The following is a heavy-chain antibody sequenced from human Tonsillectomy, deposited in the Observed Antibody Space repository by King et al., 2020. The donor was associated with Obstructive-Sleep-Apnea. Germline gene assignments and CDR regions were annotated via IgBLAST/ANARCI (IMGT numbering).Heavy chain of an antibody. CDR3: SKGDRADFLH. D-gene: IGHD1-14*01. CDR2: FSGRT. J-gene: IGHJ1*01. V-gene: IGHV3-23*04. Sequence: VQLVESGGGLVQPGKSLRLSCAGSGFIFSNYAMSWVRQAPGKGLEWVSSFSGRTYYADSVKGRFTISRDNSKNTLFLQMNSLRAEDTAVYYCSKGDRADFLHWGQGTLVIVSS. CDR1: GFIFSNYA.